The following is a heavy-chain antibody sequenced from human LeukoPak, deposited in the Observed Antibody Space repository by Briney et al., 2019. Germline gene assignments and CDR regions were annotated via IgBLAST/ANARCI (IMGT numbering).Heavy chain of an antibody. V-gene: IGHV4-34*01. CDR1: GGSFSGYY. CDR3: ARVPRGGADY. CDR2: INHSGST. D-gene: IGHD3-10*01. Sequence: PSETLSLTCAVYGGSFSGYYWSWIRQPPGKGLEWIGEINHSGSTNYNPSLKSRVTISVDTSKNQFSLKLSSVTAADTAVYYCARVPRGGADYWGQGTLVTVSS. J-gene: IGHJ4*02.